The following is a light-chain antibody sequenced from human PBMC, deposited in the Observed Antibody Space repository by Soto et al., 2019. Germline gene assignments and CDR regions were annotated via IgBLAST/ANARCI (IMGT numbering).Light chain of an antibody. CDR2: DVN. J-gene: IGLJ2*01. CDR1: SSDVGGYNY. Sequence: QSALTQPRSVSGSPGQSVTISCTGTSSDVGGYNYVSWYQQLPGKAPKFIIYDVNNRPSGVPDRFSGSKSGNTASLTVSGLQVEDEADYYCCSYADNYLVFGGGTKLTVL. V-gene: IGLV2-11*01. CDR3: CSYADNYLV.